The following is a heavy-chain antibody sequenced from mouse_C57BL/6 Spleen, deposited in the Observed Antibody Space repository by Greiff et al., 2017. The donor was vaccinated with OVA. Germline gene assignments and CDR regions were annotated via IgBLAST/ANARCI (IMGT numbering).Heavy chain of an antibody. Sequence: VQLKQPGAELVKPGASVKLSCKASGYTFPSYWMHWVKQRPGRGLEWIGRIDPNSGGTKYNEKFKSKATLTVDKPSSTAYMQLSSLTSEDSAVYYCARSRGSSHYFDYWGQGSTLTVSS. CDR2: IDPNSGGT. CDR1: GYTFPSYW. J-gene: IGHJ2*01. D-gene: IGHD1-1*01. CDR3: ARSRGSSHYFDY. V-gene: IGHV1-72*01.